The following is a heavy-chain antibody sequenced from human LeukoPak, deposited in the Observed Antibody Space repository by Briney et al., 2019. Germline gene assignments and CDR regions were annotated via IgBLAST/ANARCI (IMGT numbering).Heavy chain of an antibody. J-gene: IGHJ6*03. CDR1: GFTFSSYS. Sequence: GGSLILSCAASGFTFSSYSMNWVRQAPGKGLEWVSAISGSGGSTYYADSVKGRFTISRDNSKNTLYLQMNSLRAEDTAVYYCARVSSSSWYGYYYYYMDVWGKGTTVTISS. V-gene: IGHV3-23*01. CDR2: ISGSGGST. CDR3: ARVSSSSWYGYYYYYMDV. D-gene: IGHD6-13*01.